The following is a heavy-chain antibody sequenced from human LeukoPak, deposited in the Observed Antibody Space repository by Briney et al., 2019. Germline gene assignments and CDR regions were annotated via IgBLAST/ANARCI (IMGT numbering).Heavy chain of an antibody. CDR1: GFTVSSNY. CDR3: ASYCGGDCYQAFDI. J-gene: IGHJ3*02. V-gene: IGHV3-53*01. Sequence: GGSLRLSCAASGFTVSSNYMSWVRQAPGKGLEWVSVIYSGGSTYYADSVKGRFTISRDNSKNTLYLQMNSLRAEDTAVYYCASYCGGDCYQAFDIWGQGTMVTVSS. D-gene: IGHD2-21*02. CDR2: IYSGGST.